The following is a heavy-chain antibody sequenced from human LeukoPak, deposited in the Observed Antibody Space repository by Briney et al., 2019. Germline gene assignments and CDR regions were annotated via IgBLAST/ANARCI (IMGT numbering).Heavy chain of an antibody. J-gene: IGHJ4*02. CDR1: GFTFSDYY. CDR3: AKNVERSGYYLFDY. V-gene: IGHV3-11*04. CDR2: ISSSGSTI. Sequence: GGSLRLSCAASGFTFSDYYMSWIRQAPGKGLEWVSYISSSGSTIYYADSVKGRFTISRDNAKNSLYLQMNSLRAEDTAVYYCAKNVERSGYYLFDYWGQGTLVTVSS. D-gene: IGHD3-22*01.